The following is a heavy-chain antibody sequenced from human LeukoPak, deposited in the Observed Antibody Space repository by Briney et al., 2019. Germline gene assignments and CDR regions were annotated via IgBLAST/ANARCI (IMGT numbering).Heavy chain of an antibody. D-gene: IGHD3-3*01. Sequence: GGSLRLSCAASGFTFSSYAMSWVRQAPGKGLEWVSAISGSGGSTYYADSVKGRFTISRDNSKNTLYLQMNSLRAADTAVYYCAKNSEFWSGYQGYWGQGTLVTVSS. V-gene: IGHV3-23*01. CDR3: AKNSEFWSGYQGY. CDR1: GFTFSSYA. CDR2: ISGSGGST. J-gene: IGHJ4*02.